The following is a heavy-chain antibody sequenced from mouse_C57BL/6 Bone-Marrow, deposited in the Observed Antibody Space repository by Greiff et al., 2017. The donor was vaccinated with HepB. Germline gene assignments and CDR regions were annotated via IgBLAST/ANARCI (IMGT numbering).Heavy chain of an antibody. J-gene: IGHJ3*01. V-gene: IGHV1-81*01. D-gene: IGHD2-4*01. Sequence: QVHVKQSGAELARPGASVKLSCKASGYTFTSYGISWVMQRTGQGLEWIGEIYPRSGNTYYNEKFKGKATLTADKSSSTAYMELRSLTSEDSAVYFCARFDYDEGAWFAYWGQGTLVTVSA. CDR2: IYPRSGNT. CDR3: ARFDYDEGAWFAY. CDR1: GYTFTSYG.